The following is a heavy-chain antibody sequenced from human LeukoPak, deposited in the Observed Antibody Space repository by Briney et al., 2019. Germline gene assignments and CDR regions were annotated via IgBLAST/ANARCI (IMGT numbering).Heavy chain of an antibody. CDR3: ARVRSSGWSYFDY. D-gene: IGHD6-19*01. CDR1: GFTFSSYW. Sequence: GGSLRLSCAASGFTFSSYWMHWVRQAPGKGLVWVSRIDSDGSSTSYADSVKGRFTISRDNAKNTEYLQMNSERAEDTAVYYCARVRSSGWSYFDYWGQGTLVTVSS. CDR2: IDSDGSST. J-gene: IGHJ4*02. V-gene: IGHV3-74*01.